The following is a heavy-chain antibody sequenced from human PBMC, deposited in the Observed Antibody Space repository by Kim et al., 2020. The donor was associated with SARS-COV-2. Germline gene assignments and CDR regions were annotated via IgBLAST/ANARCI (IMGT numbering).Heavy chain of an antibody. CDR1: GFTFSSYA. Sequence: GGSLRLSCAASGFTFSSYAMSWVRQAPGKGPEWVSAISGSGASTYFADSVRGRFTISRDNSKNTLYLQMNGLRAEDTAMYYCAREVECGGDCRGPRCYFDCWGQGTLGTV. CDR2: ISGSGAST. CDR3: AREVECGGDCRGPRCYFDC. V-gene: IGHV3-23*01. J-gene: IGHJ4*02. D-gene: IGHD2-21*02.